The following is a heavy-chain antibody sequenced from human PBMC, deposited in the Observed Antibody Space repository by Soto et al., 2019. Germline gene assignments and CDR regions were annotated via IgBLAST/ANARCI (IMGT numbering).Heavy chain of an antibody. D-gene: IGHD3-10*01. Sequence: QTLSITCAISGDSVSSNSAAWNWIGQSPSRSLEWLGRTYYRSKWYNDYAVSVKSRITINPDTSKNQFSLQLNSVTPEDTAVYYCARDRLGRFGELFPDAFDIWGQGTMVT. J-gene: IGHJ3*02. V-gene: IGHV6-1*01. CDR3: ARDRLGRFGELFPDAFDI. CDR2: TYYRSKWYN. CDR1: GDSVSSNSAA.